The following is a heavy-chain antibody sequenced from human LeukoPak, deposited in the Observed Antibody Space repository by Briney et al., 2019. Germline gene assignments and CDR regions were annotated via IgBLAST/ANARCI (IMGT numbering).Heavy chain of an antibody. CDR1: GFTFNSYA. Sequence: GGSLRLSCAASGFTFNSYAMSWVRQAPGKGLEWVSIISASGGSTYYADSVKGRFTISRDNSKNTLYLQMNSLRAEDTAVYYCAKKVYSSSWYDRGYFDYWGQGTLVTVSS. CDR2: ISASGGST. J-gene: IGHJ4*02. V-gene: IGHV3-23*01. CDR3: AKKVYSSSWYDRGYFDY. D-gene: IGHD6-13*01.